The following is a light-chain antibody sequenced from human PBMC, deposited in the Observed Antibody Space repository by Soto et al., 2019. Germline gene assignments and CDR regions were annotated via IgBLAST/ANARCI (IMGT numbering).Light chain of an antibody. CDR2: GAS. J-gene: IGKJ1*01. CDR1: ETVATN. V-gene: IGKV3-15*01. Sequence: EIVLTQSPGTLSFSPGERATLSCRASETVATNLAWYQQKPGQAPRLLISGASTRAAGISDRFRGSGSGTEFTLTISSLRSEDSAIYYCQQYFEWPPMTFGQGTKVDIK. CDR3: QQYFEWPPMT.